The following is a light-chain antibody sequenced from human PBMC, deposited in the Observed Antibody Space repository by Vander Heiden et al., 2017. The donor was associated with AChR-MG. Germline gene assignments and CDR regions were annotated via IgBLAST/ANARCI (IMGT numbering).Light chain of an antibody. V-gene: IGLV3-1*01. J-gene: IGLJ3*02. CDR2: QYD. Sequence: SSDLPQPPPVSCPPGLTASITCSGVGLGKKFAFCYQQNPTHSPVPALHQYDNRPAGIPELFAGSSSGNTATLTIGGTQSLDEADYFCQAWDSRSNWVFGGGTKLTVL. CDR3: QAWDSRSNWV. CDR1: GLGKKF.